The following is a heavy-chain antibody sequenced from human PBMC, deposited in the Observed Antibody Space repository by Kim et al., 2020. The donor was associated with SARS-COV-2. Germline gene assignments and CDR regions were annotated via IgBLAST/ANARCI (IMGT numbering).Heavy chain of an antibody. CDR1: GFTFNTYS. V-gene: IGHV3-48*02. J-gene: IGHJ4*02. D-gene: IGHD6-13*01. Sequence: GGSLRLSCAASGFTFNTYSMSWVRQAPGKGLEWVSYITSSSSTIYYADSVKGRFTISRDNAKNSLCLQMNSLGDEDTAIYYCARDGIGAGGITPGVYWGQGTLVTVSS. CDR2: ITSSSSTI. CDR3: ARDGIGAGGITPGVY.